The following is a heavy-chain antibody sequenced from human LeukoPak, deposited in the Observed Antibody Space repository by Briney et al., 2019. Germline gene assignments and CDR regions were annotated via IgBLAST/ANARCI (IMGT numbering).Heavy chain of an antibody. CDR2: IFHSGNT. V-gene: IGHV4-4*02. J-gene: IGHJ4*02. Sequence: PGGSLRLSCAASGFTFSSYSMNWVRQPPGKGLEWIGEIFHSGNTNYNPPLKSRVTISVDKSKNQFSLKLSSVTAADTAVYYCAREWAGTDYWGQGTLVTVSS. D-gene: IGHD1-1*01. CDR1: GFTFSSYSM. CDR3: AREWAGTDY.